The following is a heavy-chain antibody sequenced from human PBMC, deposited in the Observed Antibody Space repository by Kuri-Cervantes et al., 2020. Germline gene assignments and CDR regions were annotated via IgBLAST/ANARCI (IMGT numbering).Heavy chain of an antibody. CDR3: ARDLEISEELLWFGEFPNWFDP. CDR2: ISSSGSTI. D-gene: IGHD3-10*01. Sequence: GESLKISCAASGFTFSSYWMSWVRQAPGKGLEWVSYISSSGSTIYYADSVKGRFTISRDNAKNSLYLQMNSLRAEDTAVYYCARDLEISEELLWFGEFPNWFDPWGQGTLVTVSS. CDR1: GFTFSSYW. V-gene: IGHV3-11*01. J-gene: IGHJ5*02.